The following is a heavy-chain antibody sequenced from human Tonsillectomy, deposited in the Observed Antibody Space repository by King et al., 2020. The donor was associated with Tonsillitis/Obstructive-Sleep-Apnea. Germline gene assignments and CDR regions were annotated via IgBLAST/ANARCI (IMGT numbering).Heavy chain of an antibody. J-gene: IGHJ4*02. D-gene: IGHD2-2*02. CDR1: GYTFTSYY. CDR3: ARPHCSSTSCYSFDY. V-gene: IGHV1-46*01. CDR2: INPSGGST. Sequence: QLVQSGAEVKKPGASVKGSCKASGYTFTSYYMHWVRQAPGQGLEWMGIINPSGGSTSYAQKFEGRVNMTRETSTSTVYMELSSLRSEDTAVYYCARPHCSSTSCYSFDYWGQGTLVTVSS.